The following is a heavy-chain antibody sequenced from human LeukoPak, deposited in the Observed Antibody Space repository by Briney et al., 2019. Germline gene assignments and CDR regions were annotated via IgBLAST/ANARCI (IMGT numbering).Heavy chain of an antibody. Sequence: GGSLRLSCAASGFTVSSNYMSWVRQAPGKGLEWVSVIYSGGSTYYADSVKGRFTISRDNSKNTLYLQMNSLRAEDTAVYYCARAPYGSSCFDIWGQGTMVTVSS. CDR1: GFTVSSNY. J-gene: IGHJ3*02. V-gene: IGHV3-66*01. CDR2: IYSGGST. D-gene: IGHD2-2*01. CDR3: ARAPYGSSCFDI.